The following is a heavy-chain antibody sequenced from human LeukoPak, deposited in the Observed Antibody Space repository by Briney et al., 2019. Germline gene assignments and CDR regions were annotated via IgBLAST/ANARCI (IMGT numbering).Heavy chain of an antibody. CDR2: ISSSISYI. D-gene: IGHD7-27*01. V-gene: IGHV3-21*01. CDR3: VRDGDFDY. CDR1: GLTYRSYS. J-gene: IGHJ4*02. Sequence: PGGSQSLLCAACGLTYRSYSMKWVRQAPGKGLEWVSSISSSISYIYYADSVKRRFTISRDNAKNSLYLQMNSLTAEDTAVYYCVRDGDFDYWARGTLVTVSS.